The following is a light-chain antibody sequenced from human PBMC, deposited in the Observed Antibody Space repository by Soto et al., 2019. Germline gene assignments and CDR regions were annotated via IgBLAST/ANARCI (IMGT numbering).Light chain of an antibody. Sequence: DIQMTQSPSSLSASVGDRVTITCQASQGISNYLNWYQQKPGKAPKLLIYDASNMETGVPSRFRGSGSGTDFTFNIRSLQPEDIATYSCQQYDNHPRTFGQGTKLEI. V-gene: IGKV1-33*01. CDR2: DAS. J-gene: IGKJ2*01. CDR1: QGISNY. CDR3: QQYDNHPRT.